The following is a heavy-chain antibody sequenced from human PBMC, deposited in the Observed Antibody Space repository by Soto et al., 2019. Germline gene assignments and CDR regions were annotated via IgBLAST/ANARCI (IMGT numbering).Heavy chain of an antibody. V-gene: IGHV3-30*03. J-gene: IGHJ6*02. CDR3: VRFFDYYGMDV. CDR2: LAYDGREK. Sequence: QVHLVESGGGVVQPGGSLRLSCAGSGFTFSNSGMHWVRQAPGKGLEWVAVLAYDGREKYYADSVKGRFTISRDNSKNTLYLQMNSLRVEDTAVYYCVRFFDYYGMDVWGQGTTVTVSS. CDR1: GFTFSNSG. D-gene: IGHD3-3*01.